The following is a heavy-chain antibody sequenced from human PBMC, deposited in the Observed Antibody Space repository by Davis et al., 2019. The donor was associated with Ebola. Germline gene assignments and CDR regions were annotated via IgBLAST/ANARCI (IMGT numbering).Heavy chain of an antibody. Sequence: GESLKISCAASGFTFRSYWMTWVRQAPGKGLEWVANIKEDGSEMNYGDSVKGRFTISRDNAKNSLYLQMNSLRVEDTALYYCARDANYCRSPICYDVFDIWGQGTMVTVSS. CDR2: IKEDGSEM. J-gene: IGHJ3*02. CDR3: ARDANYCRSPICYDVFDI. D-gene: IGHD2-2*01. V-gene: IGHV3-7*03. CDR1: GFTFRSYW.